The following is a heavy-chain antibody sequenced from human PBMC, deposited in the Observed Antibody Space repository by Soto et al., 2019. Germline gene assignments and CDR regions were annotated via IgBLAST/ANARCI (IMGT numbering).Heavy chain of an antibody. CDR2: ISSSSSYI. V-gene: IGHV3-21*01. J-gene: IGHJ4*02. CDR3: AIGGPPYYYDSSGYYGIYDY. Sequence: GGSLRLSCAASGFTFSSYSMNWVRQAPGKGLEWVSSISSSSSYIYYADSVKGRFTISRDNAKNSLYLQMNSLRAEDTAVYYCAIGGPPYYYDSSGYYGIYDYWGQGTLVTVSS. CDR1: GFTFSSYS. D-gene: IGHD3-22*01.